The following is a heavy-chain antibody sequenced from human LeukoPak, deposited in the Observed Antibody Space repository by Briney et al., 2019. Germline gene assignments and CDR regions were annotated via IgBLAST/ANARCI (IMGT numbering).Heavy chain of an antibody. CDR3: ARDGGTAMENAFDI. V-gene: IGHV3-11*01. J-gene: IGHJ3*02. CDR2: ISSSGSTI. Sequence: GGSLRLSCAASGFTLSDYYMSWIRQAPGKGLEWVSYISSSGSTIYYADSVKGRFTISRDNAKNSLYLQMNSLRAEDTAVYYCARDGGTAMENAFDIWGEGTMVTVSS. CDR1: GFTLSDYY. D-gene: IGHD5-18*01.